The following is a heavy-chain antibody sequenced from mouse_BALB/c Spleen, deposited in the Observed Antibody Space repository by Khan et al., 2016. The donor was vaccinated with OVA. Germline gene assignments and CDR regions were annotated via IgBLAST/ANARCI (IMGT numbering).Heavy chain of an antibody. CDR3: ASELGRYYALDY. CDR2: ISYSGST. J-gene: IGHJ4*01. D-gene: IGHD4-1*01. CDR1: GYSITSDYA. Sequence: EVQLQESGPGLVKPSQSLSLTCTVTGYSITSDYAWNWIRQFPGNKLEWMGYISYSGSTTYNPSLKSRISITRDTSKGQFFLQLKSVTSEDTATYYCASELGRYYALDYWGQGTSVTVSS. V-gene: IGHV3-2*02.